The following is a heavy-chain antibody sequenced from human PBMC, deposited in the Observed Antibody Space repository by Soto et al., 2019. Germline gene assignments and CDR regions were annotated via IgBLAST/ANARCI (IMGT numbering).Heavy chain of an antibody. V-gene: IGHV1-8*01. CDR3: ARRAETNGWNGFGADKYYFDF. J-gene: IGHJ4*02. D-gene: IGHD1-1*01. CDR1: RYTFTSYD. Sequence: GASVKVSCKASRYTFTSYDIYWVRQATGQGXEWMGWMNPNTGNSAYAQKFQGRVTVTSDTSINTVHMELSSLRSEDTAVYYCARRAETNGWNGFGADKYYFDFWGQGTLVTVSS. CDR2: MNPNTGNS.